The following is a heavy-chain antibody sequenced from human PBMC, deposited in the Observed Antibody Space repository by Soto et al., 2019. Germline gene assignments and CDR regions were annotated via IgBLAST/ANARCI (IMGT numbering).Heavy chain of an antibody. CDR3: ARGGTIWNPYYYYYGMDV. Sequence: EVQLVESGGGLVQPGGSLRLSCAASGFTFSSYDMHWVRQATGKGLERVSAIGTAGDTYYPGSVKGRFTISRENAKNSLYLQMNSLRAGDTAVYYCARGGTIWNPYYYYYGMDVWGQGTTVTVSS. V-gene: IGHV3-13*04. D-gene: IGHD1-1*01. J-gene: IGHJ6*02. CDR1: GFTFSSYD. CDR2: IGTAGDT.